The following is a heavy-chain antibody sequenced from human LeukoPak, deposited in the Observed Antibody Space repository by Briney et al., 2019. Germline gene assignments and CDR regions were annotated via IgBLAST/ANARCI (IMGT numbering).Heavy chain of an antibody. J-gene: IGHJ4*02. V-gene: IGHV4-61*02. CDR1: GGSISSGSYY. CDR3: ARTLLYSYGYQREKVPRQYFDY. Sequence: SETLSLTCTVSGGSISSGSYYWSWIRQPAGKGLEWIGRIYTSGSTNYNPSLKSRVTISVDTSKNQFSLRLSSVTAADTAVYYCARTLLYSYGYQREKVPRQYFDYWGQGTLVTVSS. CDR2: IYTSGST. D-gene: IGHD5-18*01.